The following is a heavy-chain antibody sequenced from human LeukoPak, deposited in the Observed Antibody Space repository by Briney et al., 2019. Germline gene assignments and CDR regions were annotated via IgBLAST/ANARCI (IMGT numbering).Heavy chain of an antibody. D-gene: IGHD3-22*01. CDR2: IYPGDSDT. CDR1: GYSFTSYW. CDR3: ARQRGYYYDSSGYYDY. Sequence: GESLKISCKGSGYSFTSYWIGWVRQMPGKGLEWMGIIYPGDSDTRYSPSFQGQVTISADKSISTAYLQWSSLKASDTAMYYCARQRGYYYDSSGYYDYWGQGTLVTVSS. J-gene: IGHJ4*02. V-gene: IGHV5-51*01.